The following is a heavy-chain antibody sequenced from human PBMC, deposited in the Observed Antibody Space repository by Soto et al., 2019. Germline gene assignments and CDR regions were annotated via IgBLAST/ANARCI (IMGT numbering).Heavy chain of an antibody. CDR2: IIPILTTP. CDR3: ATSVGIAPTGEDGMDV. CDR1: RSSFGIDG. V-gene: IGHV1-69*13. D-gene: IGHD2-8*02. J-gene: IGHJ6*02. Sequence: SVKVSCQASRSSFGIDGFSRVRRDTEQGPEWIGGIIPILTTPNYAQKFHGRVTIVADESTTTVYMELSSLKSEDTAVYYCATSVGIAPTGEDGMDVWGQGIAVTGSS.